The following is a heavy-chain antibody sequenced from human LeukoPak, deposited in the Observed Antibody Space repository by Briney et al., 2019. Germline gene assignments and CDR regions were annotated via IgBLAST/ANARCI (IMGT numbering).Heavy chain of an antibody. Sequence: PSETLSLTCAVSGYSISSGYYWGWIRQPPGKGPEWIGSIYHSGSTYYNPSLKSRVTISVDTSKNQFSLKLSSVTAADTAVYYCARLGYCSSTSCPTGWFDPWGQGTLVTVSS. CDR3: ARLGYCSSTSCPTGWFDP. V-gene: IGHV4-38-2*01. D-gene: IGHD2-2*01. J-gene: IGHJ5*02. CDR2: IYHSGST. CDR1: GYSISSGYY.